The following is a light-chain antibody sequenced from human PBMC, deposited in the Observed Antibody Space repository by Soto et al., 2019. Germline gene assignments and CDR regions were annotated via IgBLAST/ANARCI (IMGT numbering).Light chain of an antibody. J-gene: IGLJ2*01. CDR3: SSYTSTGTVV. V-gene: IGLV2-14*03. CDR1: SSDVGAYNY. Sequence: QSALTQPASVSGSPGQSITISCTGTSSDVGAYNYVSWYQQHPGNVPKLMIYEVSNRPSGVSNRFSASKSGDTASLTISGLQAEDEADYYCSSYTSTGTVVFGGGTQLTVL. CDR2: EVS.